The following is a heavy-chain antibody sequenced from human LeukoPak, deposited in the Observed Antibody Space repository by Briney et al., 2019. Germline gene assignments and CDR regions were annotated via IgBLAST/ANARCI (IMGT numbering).Heavy chain of an antibody. Sequence: TWETLSLTCAVYGGSFSGYYWSWIRQPPGKGLEWIGEINHSGSTNYNPSLKSRVTISVDTSKNQFSLKLSSVTAADTAVYYCARWSVVRGLDYWGQGTLVTVSS. D-gene: IGHD4-23*01. CDR1: GGSFSGYY. CDR2: INHSGST. J-gene: IGHJ4*02. V-gene: IGHV4-34*01. CDR3: ARWSVVRGLDY.